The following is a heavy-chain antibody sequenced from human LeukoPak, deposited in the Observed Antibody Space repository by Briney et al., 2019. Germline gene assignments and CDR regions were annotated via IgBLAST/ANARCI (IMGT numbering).Heavy chain of an antibody. J-gene: IGHJ4*02. D-gene: IGHD3-10*01. V-gene: IGHV5-51*01. CDR2: IYPGDSDT. CDR1: GYSFTSYW. Sequence: GASLKISCKGSGYSFTSYWIGWVRQMPGKGLEWMGIIYPGDSDTRYSPSFQGQVTISADKSISTAYLQWSSLKASDTAMYYCARLHYYGSGSYYNAIDYWGQGTLVTVSS. CDR3: ARLHYYGSGSYYNAIDY.